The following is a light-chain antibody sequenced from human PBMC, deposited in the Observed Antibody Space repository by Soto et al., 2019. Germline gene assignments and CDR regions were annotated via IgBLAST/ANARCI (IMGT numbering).Light chain of an antibody. V-gene: IGKV3-20*01. CDR1: QSVDSSF. J-gene: IGKJ1*01. CDR3: QQYVSSVT. CDR2: GAS. Sequence: EIVLTQSPGFLSLSPGERATLSCRASQSVDSSFFAWYQQKPGQAPRLLIYGASKRATGIPARFSGSGSGTDFTLTISRLEPEDFAVYYCQQYVSSVTFGQGTKVEIK.